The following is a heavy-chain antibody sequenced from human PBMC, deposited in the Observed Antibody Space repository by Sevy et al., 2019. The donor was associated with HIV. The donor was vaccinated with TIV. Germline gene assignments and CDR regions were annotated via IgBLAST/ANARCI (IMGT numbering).Heavy chain of an antibody. V-gene: IGHV1-2*02. J-gene: IGHJ4*02. Sequence: ASVQVSCKASGYTFIGYFMHWVRQAPGQGLEWMGWINPNSGDTNYSQKFQDRVTMTRDTSINTAYMELSRLRSDDTALYYCARDMELVNEGTQEFYYWGQGTLVTVSS. D-gene: IGHD1-7*01. CDR2: INPNSGDT. CDR1: GYTFIGYF. CDR3: ARDMELVNEGTQEFYY.